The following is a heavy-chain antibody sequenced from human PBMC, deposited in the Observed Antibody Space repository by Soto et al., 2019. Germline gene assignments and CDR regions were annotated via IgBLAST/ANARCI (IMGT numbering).Heavy chain of an antibody. CDR2: IKQDGSEK. CDR3: ARDTRQLERYYYNYYVMDV. J-gene: IGHJ6*02. D-gene: IGHD1-1*01. V-gene: IGHV3-7*03. Sequence: PGGSLRLSCAASGFTFSSYWMSWVRQAPGKGLEWVANIKQDGSEKYYVDSVKGRFTISGDKPKHSLYLQMNSLRAEDTDVYCCARDTRQLERYYYNYYVMDVWGQGTKVTVCS. CDR1: GFTFSSYW.